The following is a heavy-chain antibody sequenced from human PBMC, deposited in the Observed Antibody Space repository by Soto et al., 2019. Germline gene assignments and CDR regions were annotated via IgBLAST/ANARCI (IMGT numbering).Heavy chain of an antibody. CDR3: ARATGYYYGTDV. CDR1: GGSISSSNW. V-gene: IGHV4-4*02. J-gene: IGHJ6*02. CDR2: IYQSGST. Sequence: PSETLSLTCAVSGGSISSSNWWSWVRQPPGKGLEWIGEIYQSGSTNYNPSLKSRVSISVDKSKNQFSLKLSSLTAADTAVYYCARATGYYYGTDVWGQGTTVTVSS. D-gene: IGHD4-17*01.